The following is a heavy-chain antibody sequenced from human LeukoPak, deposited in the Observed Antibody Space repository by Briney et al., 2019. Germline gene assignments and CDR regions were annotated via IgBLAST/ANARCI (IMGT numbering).Heavy chain of an antibody. J-gene: IGHJ6*02. Sequence: PGGSLRLSCAASGFTVSSNYMSWVRQAPGKGLEWVSVIYSGGSTYYADSVKGRFTISRDNSKNTLYLQMNSLRAEDTAVYYCARDKRYCSGGSCQYYSYYGMDVWGQGTTVTVSS. CDR2: IYSGGST. D-gene: IGHD2-15*01. CDR1: GFTVSSNY. CDR3: ARDKRYCSGGSCQYYSYYGMDV. V-gene: IGHV3-53*01.